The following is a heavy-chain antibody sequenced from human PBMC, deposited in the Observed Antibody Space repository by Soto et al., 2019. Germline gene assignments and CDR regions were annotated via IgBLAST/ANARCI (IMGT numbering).Heavy chain of an antibody. Sequence: QVQLVQSGAEVTKPGSSVKVSCKASGGTFSSYAISWVRQAPGQGLEWMGGIIPIFGTANYAQKFQGRVPITADEYASTDYMELSSLRSEDKAAYYCARVIAAPGGIYYGMDVWGQGTTVTVS. D-gene: IGHD6-13*01. CDR2: IIPIFGTA. CDR3: ARVIAAPGGIYYGMDV. CDR1: GGTFSSYA. J-gene: IGHJ6*02. V-gene: IGHV1-69*12.